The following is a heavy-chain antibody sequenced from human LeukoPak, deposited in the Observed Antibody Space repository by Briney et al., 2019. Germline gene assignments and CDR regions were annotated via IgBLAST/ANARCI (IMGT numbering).Heavy chain of an antibody. J-gene: IGHJ6*02. CDR1: GGTFRSYA. D-gene: IGHD3-3*01. CDR3: ARGDASLVWYYYYGMDV. V-gene: IGHV1-69*13. Sequence: ASVKVSCKASGGTFRSYAISWVRQAPGQGLEWMGGIIPIFGTANYAQKFQGRVTITADESTSTAYMELSSLRSEDTAVYYCARGDASLVWYYYYGMDVWGQGTTVTVSS. CDR2: IIPIFGTA.